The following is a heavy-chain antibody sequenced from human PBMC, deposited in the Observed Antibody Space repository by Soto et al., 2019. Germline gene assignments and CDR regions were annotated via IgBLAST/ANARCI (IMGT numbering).Heavy chain of an antibody. Sequence: QVQLVESGGSVVQPGGSRRLSCAASGFSFSYYGLHWVRQAPGKGLEWLALITHDGYNRYYADSVKGRFTISRDNSKNTIFLQMNSLKGEDTAVYYCAKGGSFDIWGRGTPVTVSS. D-gene: IGHD6-6*01. CDR1: GFSFSYYG. CDR3: AKGGSFDI. V-gene: IGHV3-30*18. J-gene: IGHJ4*02. CDR2: ITHDGYNR.